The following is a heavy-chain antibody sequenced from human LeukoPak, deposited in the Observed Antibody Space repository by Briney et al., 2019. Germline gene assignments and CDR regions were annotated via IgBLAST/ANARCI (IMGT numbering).Heavy chain of an antibody. CDR1: GGSFSGYY. V-gene: IGHV4-34*01. D-gene: IGHD6-6*01. CDR3: ARGPGHSSSSDWFDP. CDR2: INHSGST. J-gene: IGHJ5*02. Sequence: SETLSLTCAVYGGSFSGYYWSWIRQPPGKGQEWIGEINHSGSTNYNPSLKSRVTISVDTSKNQFSLKLSSVTAADTAVYYCARGPGHSSSSDWFDPWGQGTLVTVSS.